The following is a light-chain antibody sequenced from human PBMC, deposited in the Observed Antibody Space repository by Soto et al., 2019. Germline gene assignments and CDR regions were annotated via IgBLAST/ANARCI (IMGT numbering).Light chain of an antibody. CDR3: SSYTCSSTLVI. Sequence: QSALTQPASVSGSPGQSITISCTGTSSAVGGYNYVSWYQQHPGKAPKLMIYDVSNRPSGVSDRFSGSRSGNTASLAISGRHAEDEAHYFCSSYTCSSTLVIFGGGTKLTVL. V-gene: IGLV2-14*03. CDR1: SSAVGGYNY. CDR2: DVS. J-gene: IGLJ2*01.